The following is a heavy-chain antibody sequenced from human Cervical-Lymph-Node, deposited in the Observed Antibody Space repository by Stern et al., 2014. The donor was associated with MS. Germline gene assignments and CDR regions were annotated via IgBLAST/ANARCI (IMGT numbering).Heavy chain of an antibody. D-gene: IGHD1-1*01. CDR2: VSTPGTP. CDR3: VCNDVNTTVIKPDF. J-gene: IGHJ4*02. V-gene: IGHV4-61*02. Sequence: QVQLQESGPGLVKPSETLSLICRVSGGSMNSGSYYWSWIRQAGGKGLEWIGVVSTPGTPNYGASHKRRLTISIDTPKTQFPLNLRYGTAADTAVYYCVCNDVNTTVIKPDFWGQGALVTVS. CDR1: GGSMNSGSYY.